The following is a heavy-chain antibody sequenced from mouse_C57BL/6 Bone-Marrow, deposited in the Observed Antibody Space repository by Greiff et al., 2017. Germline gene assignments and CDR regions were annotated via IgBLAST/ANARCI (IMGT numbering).Heavy chain of an antibody. Sequence: VKLQESGAELVRPGTSVKLSCKASGYTFTSYWMHWVKQRPGQGLEWIGVIDPSDSYTNYNQKFKGKATLTVDTSSSTAYMQLSSLTSEDSAVYYCARDSKGYWGQGTTLTVSS. CDR2: IDPSDSYT. J-gene: IGHJ2*01. D-gene: IGHD2-5*01. CDR1: GYTFTSYW. V-gene: IGHV1-59*01. CDR3: ARDSKGY.